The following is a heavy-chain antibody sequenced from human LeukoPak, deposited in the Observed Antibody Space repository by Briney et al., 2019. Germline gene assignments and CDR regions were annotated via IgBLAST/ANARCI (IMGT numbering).Heavy chain of an antibody. CDR2: IYSSGST. CDR1: GFNVSRNY. D-gene: IGHD3-22*01. J-gene: IGHJ4*02. CDR3: ARLYDSSGYYYVRYFGY. Sequence: PGGSLRLSCAASGFNVSRNYMSWVRQAPGKGLEWVSVIYSSGSTYYADSVKGRFTISRDNSKNTLYLQMNSLRAEDTAVYYCARLYDSSGYYYVRYFGYWGQGILVTVSS. V-gene: IGHV3-53*01.